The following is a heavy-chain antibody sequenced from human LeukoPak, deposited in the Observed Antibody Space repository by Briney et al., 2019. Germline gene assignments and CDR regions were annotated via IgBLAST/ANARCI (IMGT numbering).Heavy chain of an antibody. V-gene: IGHV4-59*12. D-gene: IGHD6-13*01. J-gene: IGHJ5*02. CDR2: IYYTGST. Sequence: SETLSLTCTVSGGSISGYYWSWIRQPPGKGLEWIAYIYYTGSTNYNPSLKSRVTISLDTSENQFSLKLTSVTAADTAVYYCARDKLAAAGTRWFDPWGQGPLVTVSS. CDR1: GGSISGYY. CDR3: ARDKLAAAGTRWFDP.